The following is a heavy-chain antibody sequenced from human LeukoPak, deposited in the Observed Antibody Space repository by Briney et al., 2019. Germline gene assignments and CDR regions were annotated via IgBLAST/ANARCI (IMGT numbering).Heavy chain of an antibody. CDR1: GFTFSSYW. J-gene: IGHJ4*02. CDR2: IRYDGSNK. Sequence: PGGSLRLSCAASGFTFSSYWMSWVRQAPGKGLEWVAFIRYDGSNKYYADSVKGRFTISRDNSKNALYLQMNSLRAEDTAVYYCSGYIGYWGQGTLVTVSS. CDR3: SGYIGY. V-gene: IGHV3-30*02. D-gene: IGHD6-19*01.